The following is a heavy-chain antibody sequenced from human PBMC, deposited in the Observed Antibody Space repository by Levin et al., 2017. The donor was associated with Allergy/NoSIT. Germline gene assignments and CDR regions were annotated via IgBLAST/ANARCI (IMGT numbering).Heavy chain of an antibody. V-gene: IGHV1-18*01. CDR2: ISAYNGNT. Sequence: ASVKVSCKASGYTFTSYGISWVRQAPGQGLEWMGWISAYNGNTNYAQKLQGRVTMTTDTSTSTAYMELRSLRSDDTAVYYCARNYDSSGYLSVSGGGAFDIWGQGTMVTVSS. D-gene: IGHD3-22*01. CDR3: ARNYDSSGYLSVSGGGAFDI. CDR1: GYTFTSYG. J-gene: IGHJ3*02.